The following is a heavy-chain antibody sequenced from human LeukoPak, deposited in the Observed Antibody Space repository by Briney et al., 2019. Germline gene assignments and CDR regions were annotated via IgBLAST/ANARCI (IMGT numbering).Heavy chain of an antibody. V-gene: IGHV1-2*02. CDR1: GYTFTGYY. Sequence: ASVKVSCKASGYTFTGYYMHWVRQAPGQGLEWMGWINPNSGGTNYAQNFQGRVTMTRDTSISTAYMELSRLRSDDTAVYYCARGRIRSTLQTFDYWGQGTLVTVSS. CDR2: INPNSGGT. J-gene: IGHJ4*02. CDR3: ARGRIRSTLQTFDY. D-gene: IGHD2-2*01.